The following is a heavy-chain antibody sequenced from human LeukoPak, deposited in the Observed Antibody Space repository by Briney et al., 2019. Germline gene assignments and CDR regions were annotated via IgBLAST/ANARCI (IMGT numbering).Heavy chain of an antibody. CDR1: GVSFSGYY. Sequence: SETLSLTCAVYGVSFSGYYWSWIRQPPGKGLEWIGEINHSGSTNYNPSLKSRVTISVDTSKNQFSLKLSSVTAADTAVYYCARDLPAAPYYYYYGMDVWGKGTTVTVSS. CDR2: INHSGST. CDR3: ARDLPAAPYYYYYGMDV. D-gene: IGHD2-2*01. V-gene: IGHV4-34*01. J-gene: IGHJ6*04.